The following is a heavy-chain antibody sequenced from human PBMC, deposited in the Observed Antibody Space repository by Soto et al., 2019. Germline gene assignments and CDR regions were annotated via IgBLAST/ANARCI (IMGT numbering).Heavy chain of an antibody. Sequence: QVQLQESGPGLVKPSETLSLTCTVSGGSISSYYWSWIRQPPGKGLEWIGYIYYSGSTNYNPSLQSRVTISVDTSKNQFSLKLSSVTAADTAVYYCARDPMATGDYWGQGTLVTVSS. CDR1: GGSISSYY. J-gene: IGHJ4*02. CDR3: ARDPMATGDY. D-gene: IGHD3-10*01. V-gene: IGHV4-59*01. CDR2: IYYSGST.